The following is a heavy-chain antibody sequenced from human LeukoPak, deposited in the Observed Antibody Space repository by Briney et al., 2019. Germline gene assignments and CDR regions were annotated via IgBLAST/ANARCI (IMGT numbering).Heavy chain of an antibody. Sequence: GGSLRLSCGVSGFTFSSSSMNWVRQAPGKGLDWVSYISSSSSTIYYADSVKGRFTISRDNSKNTLFLQMSSLRTEDTAVYYCVKRATSGSGVTYDYWGQGTLVTVSS. CDR3: VKRATSGSGVTYDY. D-gene: IGHD3-10*01. J-gene: IGHJ4*02. CDR2: ISSSSSTI. CDR1: GFTFSSSS. V-gene: IGHV3-48*01.